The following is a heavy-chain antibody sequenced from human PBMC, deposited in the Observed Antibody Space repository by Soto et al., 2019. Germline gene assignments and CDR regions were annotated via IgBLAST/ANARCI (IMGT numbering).Heavy chain of an antibody. D-gene: IGHD5-12*01. J-gene: IGHJ4*02. V-gene: IGHV4-31*03. Sequence: QVQLQESGPGLVKPSQTLSLTCTVSGGSISSGGYHWSWIRQHPGKGLEWIGYIYYTGSTDYNPSLTSRATISVDTSKNRFSLKLNFVTAADTAVYYCARDLRDGYNYGFDYWGQGILVTVSS. CDR1: GGSISSGGYH. CDR2: IYYTGST. CDR3: ARDLRDGYNYGFDY.